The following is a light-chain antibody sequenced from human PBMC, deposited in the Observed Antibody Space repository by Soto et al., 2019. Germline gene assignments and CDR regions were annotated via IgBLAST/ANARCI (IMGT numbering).Light chain of an antibody. V-gene: IGLV1-44*01. Sequence: QSVLTQPPSASGTPGQRVTISCSGSSSNIGDNTVNWYQQLPGTAPKLLIYNNSQRPSGVPARFSGSKSGTSASLAISGLQSEYEADYYCAAWDDSLNGVVFGGGTKLTVL. J-gene: IGLJ2*01. CDR1: SSNIGDNT. CDR3: AAWDDSLNGVV. CDR2: NNS.